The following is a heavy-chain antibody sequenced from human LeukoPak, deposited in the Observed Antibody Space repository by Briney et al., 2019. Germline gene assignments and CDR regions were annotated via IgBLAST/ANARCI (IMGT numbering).Heavy chain of an antibody. CDR3: ARESSGSSWGYFDC. Sequence: GRSLRLSCAASGFTFSSYAIHWVRQAPGKGLEWVAVISYDGSNKYYTDSVKGRFSISRDNSKNTLYLQMNSLRAEDTATFYCARESSGSSWGYFDCWGQGTLVTVS. D-gene: IGHD6-6*01. J-gene: IGHJ4*02. V-gene: IGHV3-30-3*01. CDR1: GFTFSSYA. CDR2: ISYDGSNK.